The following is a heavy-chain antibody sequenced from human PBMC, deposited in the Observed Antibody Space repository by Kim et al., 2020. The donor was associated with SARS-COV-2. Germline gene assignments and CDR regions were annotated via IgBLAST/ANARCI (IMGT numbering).Heavy chain of an antibody. J-gene: IGHJ3*02. CDR2: IRSKAYGGTT. CDR1: GFSFGDYA. Sequence: GGSLRLSCIGSGFSFGDYAMSWVRQAPGRGLEWVGFIRSKAYGGTTEYAASVKDRFTISRDDSKSIAYLQLNSLKTEDTAVYYCIRWNLRFFAFDIWGQG. V-gene: IGHV3-49*04. CDR3: IRWNLRFFAFDI. D-gene: IGHD3-3*01.